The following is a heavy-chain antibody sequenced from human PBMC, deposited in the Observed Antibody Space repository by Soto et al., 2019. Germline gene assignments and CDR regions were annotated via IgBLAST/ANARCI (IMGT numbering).Heavy chain of an antibody. CDR1: GFTFSSYA. CDR2: ISGSGGST. D-gene: IGHD2-2*02. CDR3: AKDRGIVVVPAAIHYYYGMDV. V-gene: IGHV3-23*01. Sequence: GGSLRLSCAASGFTFSSYAMSWVRQAPGKGLEWVSAISGSGGSTYYADSVKGRFTISRDNSKNTLYLQMKSLRAEDTAVYYCAKDRGIVVVPAAIHYYYGMDVWGQGTSVTVSS. J-gene: IGHJ6*02.